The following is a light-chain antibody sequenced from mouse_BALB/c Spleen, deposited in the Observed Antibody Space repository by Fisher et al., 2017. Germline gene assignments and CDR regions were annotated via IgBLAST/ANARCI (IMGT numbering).Light chain of an antibody. V-gene: IGKV4-79*01. CDR3: HQWSSYPFT. CDR1: SSVNY. Sequence: IVLTQSPAIMSASPGEKVTMTCSASSSVNYMHWYQQKPGSSPKLWIYSTSNLASGVPARFSGSGSGTSYSLTISSMEAEDAASYFCHQWSSYPFTFGSGTKLEIK. J-gene: IGKJ4*01. CDR2: STS.